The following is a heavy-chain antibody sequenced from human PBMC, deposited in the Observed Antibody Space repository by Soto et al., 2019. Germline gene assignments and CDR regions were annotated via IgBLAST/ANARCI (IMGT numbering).Heavy chain of an antibody. V-gene: IGHV1-69*05. CDR2: IIPVCGTP. J-gene: IGHJ6*02. D-gene: IGHD3-22*01. CDR3: ARGDATKIVVTPYYAMDV. Sequence: QVQLVQSGAEVKKPGSSVKVSCKASGGSLSNYGISWVRQAPGQWLEWMGAIIPVCGTPNYAQKFQDRVTITPDESTTTVYMEVRSLTSEDTAVYYCARGDATKIVVTPYYAMDVWGQGTTVTVSS. CDR1: GGSLSNYG.